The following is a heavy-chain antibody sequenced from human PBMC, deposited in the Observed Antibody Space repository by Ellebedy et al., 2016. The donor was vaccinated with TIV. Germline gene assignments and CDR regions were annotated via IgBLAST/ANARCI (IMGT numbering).Heavy chain of an antibody. D-gene: IGHD3-22*01. J-gene: IGHJ4*02. CDR1: GGSIRSGGYY. CDR3: ARAIDDSSGRGYFFDY. CDR2: IYYSGST. Sequence: MPSETLSLTCTVSGGSIRSGGYYWSWIRQHPGKGLEWIGSIYYSGSTYYNPSLKSLVTMSVDTSKNQFSLRLSSVTAADPAVYYCARAIDDSSGRGYFFDYWGQGTLVTVSS. V-gene: IGHV4-31*01.